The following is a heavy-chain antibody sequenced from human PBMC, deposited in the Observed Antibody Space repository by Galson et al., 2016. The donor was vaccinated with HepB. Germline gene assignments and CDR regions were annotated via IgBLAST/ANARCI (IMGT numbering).Heavy chain of an antibody. CDR1: GFSFSTYT. Sequence: SLRLSCAASGFSFSTYTMNWVRQAPGKGLEWISYISSSSAYVDYADSVKGRFTISRDNSKNTLYLQMNSLRAEDTAVYYCARGTGGKYYYGMDVWGQGTTVTVPS. J-gene: IGHJ6*02. D-gene: IGHD2-8*02. V-gene: IGHV3-21*04. CDR3: ARGTGGKYYYGMDV. CDR2: ISSSSAYV.